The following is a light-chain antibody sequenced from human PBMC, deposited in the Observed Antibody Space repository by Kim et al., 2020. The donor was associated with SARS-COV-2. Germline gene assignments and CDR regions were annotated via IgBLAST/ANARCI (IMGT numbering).Light chain of an antibody. CDR1: QSIFNY. Sequence: EIVLTQSPATLSLSPGERVTLSCRASQSIFNYLAWYRQKPGQAPRLLIKDASNRATGIPDRFSASGSGTDFTLTINTLEPEDFAVYYCQQRADWPLTFGGGTKVDIK. CDR2: DAS. V-gene: IGKV3-11*01. J-gene: IGKJ4*01. CDR3: QQRADWPLT.